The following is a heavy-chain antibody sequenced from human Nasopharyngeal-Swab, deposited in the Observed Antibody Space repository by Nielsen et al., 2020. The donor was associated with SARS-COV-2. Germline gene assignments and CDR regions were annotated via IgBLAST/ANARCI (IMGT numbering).Heavy chain of an antibody. D-gene: IGHD3-9*01. CDR2: IIPIFGTA. J-gene: IGHJ6*02. CDR3: ARDRYDILTGYYPPPYYGMDV. Sequence: SVKVSCKASGGTFSSYAISWVRQAPGQGLEWMGGIIPIFGTANYVQKFQGRVTITADESTSTAYMELSSLRSEDTAVYYCARDRYDILTGYYPPPYYGMDVWGQGTTVTVSS. V-gene: IGHV1-69*13. CDR1: GGTFSSYA.